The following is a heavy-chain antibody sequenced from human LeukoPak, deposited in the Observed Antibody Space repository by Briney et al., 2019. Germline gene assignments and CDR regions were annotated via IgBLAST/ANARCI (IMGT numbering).Heavy chain of an antibody. J-gene: IGHJ5*02. D-gene: IGHD3-9*01. Sequence: SETLSLTCTVSGGSISSYYWRWIRQAPGKGLEWIGYICYSGSTNYNPSLESRVTISVDESKNHSSLKLSSVTAADTVVYYCARENYDILAGYYYWFDPWGQGTLVTVSS. CDR3: ARENYDILAGYYYWFDP. V-gene: IGHV4-59*01. CDR2: ICYSGST. CDR1: GGSISSYY.